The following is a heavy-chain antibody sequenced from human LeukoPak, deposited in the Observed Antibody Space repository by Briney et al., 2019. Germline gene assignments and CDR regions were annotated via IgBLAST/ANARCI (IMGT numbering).Heavy chain of an antibody. J-gene: IGHJ4*02. CDR3: ARDSSGYQ. Sequence: QPGGSLSLSCAASGFTFSTYWMSWVRQAPGKGLEWVANIKEDGSEKYYGDSVKGRFTISRDNAKNSLYLQMNSLRAEDTAVYYCARDSSGYQWGQGTLVTVSS. CDR2: IKEDGSEK. CDR1: GFTFSTYW. D-gene: IGHD3-22*01. V-gene: IGHV3-7*01.